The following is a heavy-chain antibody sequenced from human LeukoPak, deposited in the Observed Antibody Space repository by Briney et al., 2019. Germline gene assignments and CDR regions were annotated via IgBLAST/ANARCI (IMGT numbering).Heavy chain of an antibody. CDR2: ISYDGSTE. J-gene: IGHJ4*02. CDR3: AKGSGWYADY. Sequence: GGSLRLSCAASGFAFTSYAMSWVRQAPGKGLEWVALISYDGSTEYYGDSVRGRFTISRDNSKSTMFLQMNSLRDEDTAVYYCAKGSGWYADYWGQGTLVTVSS. D-gene: IGHD6-13*01. V-gene: IGHV3-30*18. CDR1: GFAFTSYA.